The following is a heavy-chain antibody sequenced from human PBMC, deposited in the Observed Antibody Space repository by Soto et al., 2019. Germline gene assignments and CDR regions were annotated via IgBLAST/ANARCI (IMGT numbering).Heavy chain of an antibody. CDR2: INPSGGST. CDR3: ARAVQYYYDSSGSPQDAFDI. CDR1: GYTFTSYY. D-gene: IGHD3-22*01. V-gene: IGHV1-46*01. Sequence: ASVKVSCKASGYTFTSYYMHWVRQAPGQGLEWMGIINPSGGSTSYAQKFQGRVTMTRDTSTSTVYMELSSLRSEDTAVYYCARAVQYYYDSSGSPQDAFDISSRGTMVTVSS. J-gene: IGHJ3*02.